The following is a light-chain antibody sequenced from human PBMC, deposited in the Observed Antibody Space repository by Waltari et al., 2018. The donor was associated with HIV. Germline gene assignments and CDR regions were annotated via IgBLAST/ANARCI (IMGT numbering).Light chain of an antibody. CDR3: SSYAGSNNLV. V-gene: IGLV2-8*01. CDR2: EVS. Sequence: QSALTQPPSASGPPGQSVTISCTGTSRDVCGSNYVTCYQQHPGKAPKLMIYEVSKRPSGFPDRFSGSKSGNTASLTVSGLQAEDEADYYCSSYAGSNNLVFGGGTKLTVL. J-gene: IGLJ2*01. CDR1: SRDVCGSNY.